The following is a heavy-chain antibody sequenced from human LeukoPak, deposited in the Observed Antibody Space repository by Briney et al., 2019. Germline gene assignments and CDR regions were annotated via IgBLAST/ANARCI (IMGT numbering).Heavy chain of an antibody. D-gene: IGHD2-15*01. CDR1: GGSISSYY. J-gene: IGHJ4*02. Sequence: SETLSLTCTVSGGSISSYYWSWIRQPPGKGPEWIGYIYYSGSTNYNPSLKSRVTISVDTSKNQFSLKLSSVTAADTAVYYCARRYCSGGTCYGDYWGQGTLVTVSS. CDR3: ARRYCSGGTCYGDY. CDR2: IYYSGST. V-gene: IGHV4-59*08.